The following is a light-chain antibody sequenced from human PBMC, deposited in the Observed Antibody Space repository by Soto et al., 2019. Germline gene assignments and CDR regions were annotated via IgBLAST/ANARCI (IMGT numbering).Light chain of an antibody. CDR3: QQSYSLPYT. CDR2: VVS. Sequence: DIPLTQSPSSLSASVGDRVTITCRASQTISRNLNWYQQKPGEAPKLLMYVVSSLQGGVPSRFSGSESGTDYTLTINSLQPDDFATYYCQQSYSLPYTFGQGTKLEIK. CDR1: QTISRN. V-gene: IGKV1-39*01. J-gene: IGKJ2*01.